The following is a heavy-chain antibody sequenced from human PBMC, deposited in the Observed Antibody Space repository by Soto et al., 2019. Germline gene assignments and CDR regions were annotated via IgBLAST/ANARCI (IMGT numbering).Heavy chain of an antibody. J-gene: IGHJ4*02. D-gene: IGHD2-2*01. CDR3: ALTYCSSTSCSLGSLDY. V-gene: IGHV1-46*01. CDR1: GYTFTSYY. CDR2: INPSGGST. Sequence: VKVSCKASGYTFTSYYMHWVRQAPGQGLEWMGIINPSGGSTSYAQKFQGRVTMTRDTSTSTVYMELSSLRSEDTAVYYCALTYCSSTSCSLGSLDYWGQGTLVTVSS.